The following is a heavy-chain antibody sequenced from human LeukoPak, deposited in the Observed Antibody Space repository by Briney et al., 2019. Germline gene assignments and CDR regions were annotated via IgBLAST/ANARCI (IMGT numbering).Heavy chain of an antibody. CDR2: NSSTSTTI. Sequence: PGGSLRLSCAASGFTFSSSSMNWVRQAPGKGLEWVSYNSSTSTTIYYADSVKGRFTISRDNAKNSLYLQMNSLRAEDMAVYYCARVLGGVSGYFFDYWGQGALVTVSS. CDR1: GFTFSSSS. J-gene: IGHJ4*02. V-gene: IGHV3-48*04. D-gene: IGHD3-10*01. CDR3: ARVLGGVSGYFFDY.